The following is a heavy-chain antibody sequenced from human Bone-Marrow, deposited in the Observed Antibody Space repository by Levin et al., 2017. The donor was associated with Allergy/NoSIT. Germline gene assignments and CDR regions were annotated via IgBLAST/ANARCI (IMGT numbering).Heavy chain of an antibody. CDR3: ARRGGNCSGGSCYSIY. Sequence: GSLRLSCAVSGGSISSSNWWSWVRQPPGKGLEWIGEIYHSGSTNYNPSLKSRVTISVDKSKNQFSLKLSSVTAADTAVYYCARRGGNCSGGSCYSIYWGQGTLVTVSS. J-gene: IGHJ4*02. V-gene: IGHV4-4*02. CDR2: IYHSGST. D-gene: IGHD2-15*01. CDR1: GGSISSSNW.